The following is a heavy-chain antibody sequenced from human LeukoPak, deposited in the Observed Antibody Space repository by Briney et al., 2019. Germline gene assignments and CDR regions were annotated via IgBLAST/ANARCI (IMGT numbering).Heavy chain of an antibody. CDR1: GCTFTGYY. D-gene: IGHD6-13*01. J-gene: IGHJ3*02. V-gene: IGHV1-2*04. Sequence: GASVKVSCKASGCTFTGYYMHWVRQAPGQGLEWMGWINPNSGGTNYAQKFQGWVTMTRDTSISTAYMELSRLRSDDTAVYYCARGIAAAGRGAFDIWGQGTMVTVSS. CDR3: ARGIAAAGRGAFDI. CDR2: INPNSGGT.